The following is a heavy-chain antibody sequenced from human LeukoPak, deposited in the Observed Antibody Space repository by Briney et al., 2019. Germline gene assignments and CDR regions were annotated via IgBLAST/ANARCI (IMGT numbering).Heavy chain of an antibody. Sequence: SXXLSLTCTVSGGSISSYYWSWIRQPPGKGLEWIGYIYYSGSTNYNPSLKSRVTISVVTSKNQFSLKLSSVTVADTAVYFCARGYGGYFVYWGQGTLVTVSS. D-gene: IGHD4-23*01. CDR2: IYYSGST. J-gene: IGHJ4*02. V-gene: IGHV4-59*01. CDR3: ARGYGGYFVY. CDR1: GGSISSYY.